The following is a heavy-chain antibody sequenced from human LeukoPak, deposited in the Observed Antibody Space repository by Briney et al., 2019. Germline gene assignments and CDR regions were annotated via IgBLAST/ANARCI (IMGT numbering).Heavy chain of an antibody. D-gene: IGHD6-13*01. V-gene: IGHV3-11*01. J-gene: IGHJ5*02. CDR3: ARDGESTAAAAYNWFDP. Sequence: GGSLRLSCAASGVTFSDYSMSWIRQAPGKGLEWVSYISSSGSTIYYADSVKGRFTISRDNAKNSLYLQMNSLRAEDTAVYYCARDGESTAAAAYNWFDPWGQGTLVTVSS. CDR1: GVTFSDYS. CDR2: ISSSGSTI.